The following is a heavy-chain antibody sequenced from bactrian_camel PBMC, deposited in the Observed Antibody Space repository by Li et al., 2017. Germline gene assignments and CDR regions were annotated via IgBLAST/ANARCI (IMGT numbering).Heavy chain of an antibody. CDR1: GFTFSSSY. CDR3: AKDLARGRWAPPRSY. J-gene: IGHJ4*01. Sequence: VQLVESGGGLVQPGGSLRLSCAASGFTFSSSYMSWVRQAPGKGLEWVSTINSVGGLTNVADSVKGRFTISRDNAENSLYLQLNNLKTEDTAMYYCAKDLARGRWAPPRSYWGQGTQVTVS. CDR2: INSVGGLT. D-gene: IGHD5*01. V-gene: IGHV3S1*01.